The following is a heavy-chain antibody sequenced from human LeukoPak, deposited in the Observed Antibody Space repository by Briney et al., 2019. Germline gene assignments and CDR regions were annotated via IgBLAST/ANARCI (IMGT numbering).Heavy chain of an antibody. Sequence: PSETLSLTCTVSGGSISSNTYYWGWIRQPPGKGLEWIGSIYYSGSTYYNPSLKSRVTISVDTSKNQFSLKVSSVTAADTAVYYCARGWRAYGGNGMDVWGQGTTVTVSS. D-gene: IGHD4-23*01. CDR1: GGSISSNTYY. V-gene: IGHV4-39*01. J-gene: IGHJ6*02. CDR2: IYYSGST. CDR3: ARGWRAYGGNGMDV.